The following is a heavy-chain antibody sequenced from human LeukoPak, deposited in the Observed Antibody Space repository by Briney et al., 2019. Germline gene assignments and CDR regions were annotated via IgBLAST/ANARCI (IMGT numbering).Heavy chain of an antibody. CDR2: ISAYNGNT. CDR1: GYTFTSYG. V-gene: IGHV1-18*04. D-gene: IGHD3-9*01. Sequence: GASVKGSCKASGYTFTSYGISWVRQAPGQGLEWMAWISAYNGNTNYAQKLQGRVTMTTDTSTSTAYMELRSLRSDDTAVYYCARDLPDYDILTGYTYYYYGMDVWGKGTTVTVSS. CDR3: ARDLPDYDILTGYTYYYYGMDV. J-gene: IGHJ6*04.